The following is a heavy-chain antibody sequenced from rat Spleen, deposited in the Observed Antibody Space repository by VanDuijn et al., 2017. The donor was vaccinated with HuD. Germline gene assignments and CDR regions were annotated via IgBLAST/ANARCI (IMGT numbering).Heavy chain of an antibody. CDR1: GFTFNNYW. J-gene: IGHJ2*01. Sequence: EVHLVESGGGLVQPGRSLKVSCVASGFTFNNYWMTWIRQAPGKGLEWVASITNTGGSTYYPDSVKGRFTISRDNAKSTLYLQMNSLRSEDTATYYCTREWDGLYYFDYWGQGVMVTVSS. CDR2: ITNTGGST. V-gene: IGHV5-31*01. D-gene: IGHD1-12*02. CDR3: TREWDGLYYFDY.